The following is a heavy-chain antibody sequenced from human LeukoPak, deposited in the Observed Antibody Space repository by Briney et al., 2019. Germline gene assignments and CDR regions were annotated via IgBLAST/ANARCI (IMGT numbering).Heavy chain of an antibody. CDR3: AKDITRWFGDGTIDY. J-gene: IGHJ4*02. Sequence: PGGSLRLSCAAPGFPLGDYAIQWVRPTPGKGLEWVPGISWNSGSIGYADSVKGRFTISRDNAKNSLYLQMNSLRAEDTALYYCAKDITRWFGDGTIDYWGQGTLVTVSS. V-gene: IGHV3-9*01. CDR2: ISWNSGSI. D-gene: IGHD3-10*01. CDR1: GFPLGDYA.